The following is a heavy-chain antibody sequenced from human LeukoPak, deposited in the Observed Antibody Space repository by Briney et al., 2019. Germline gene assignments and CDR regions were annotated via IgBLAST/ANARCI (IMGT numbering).Heavy chain of an antibody. Sequence: KSSETLSLTCTVSGGSISSGGYSWSWIRQPPGKGLEWIGYIYYSGSTYYNPSLKSQVTISVDTSKNQFSLKLSSVTAADTAVYYCARDDKGGSPDYWGQGTLVTVSS. CDR1: GGSISSGGYS. V-gene: IGHV4-30-4*07. CDR3: ARDDKGGSPDY. CDR2: IYYSGST. D-gene: IGHD2-15*01. J-gene: IGHJ4*02.